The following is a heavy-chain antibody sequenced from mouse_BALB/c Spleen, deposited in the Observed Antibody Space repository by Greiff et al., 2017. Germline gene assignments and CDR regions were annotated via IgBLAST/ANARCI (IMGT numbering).Heavy chain of an antibody. Sequence: EVKLVESGGGLVQPGGSLKLSCAASGFTFSSYGMSWVRQTPDKRLELVATINSNGGSTYYPDSVKGRFTISRDNAKNTLYLQMSSLKSEDTAMYYCAREDYYGLYWYFDVWGAGTTVTVSS. CDR1: GFTFSSYG. D-gene: IGHD1-1*01. CDR3: AREDYYGLYWYFDV. CDR2: INSNGGST. J-gene: IGHJ1*01. V-gene: IGHV5-6-3*01.